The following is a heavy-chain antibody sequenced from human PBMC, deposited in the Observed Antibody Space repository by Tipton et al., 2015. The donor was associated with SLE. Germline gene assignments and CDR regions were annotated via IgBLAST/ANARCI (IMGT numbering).Heavy chain of an antibody. CDR3: AREGYDSSGYYAFDI. CDR1: GGSISRYY. CDR2: IYYSGST. V-gene: IGHV4-59*01. D-gene: IGHD3-22*01. J-gene: IGHJ3*02. Sequence: TLSLTCTVSGGSISRYYWSWIRQPPGKGLEWIGYIYYSGSTNYNPSLKSRVTISVDTSKNQFSLKLSSVTAADTAVYYCAREGYDSSGYYAFDIWGQGTMVTVSS.